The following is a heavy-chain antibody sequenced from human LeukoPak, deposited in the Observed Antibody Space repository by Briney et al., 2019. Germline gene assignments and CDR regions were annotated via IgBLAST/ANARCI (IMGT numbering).Heavy chain of an antibody. D-gene: IGHD3-3*01. Sequence: SVKVSCKASGGTLSRYAISWVRQAPGQGLEWMGRIIPILGIANYAQKFQGRVTITADKSTSTAYMELSSLRSEDTAVYYCARVESGYDAFDIWGQGTMVTVSS. V-gene: IGHV1-69*04. CDR3: ARVESGYDAFDI. CDR1: GGTLSRYA. CDR2: IIPILGIA. J-gene: IGHJ3*02.